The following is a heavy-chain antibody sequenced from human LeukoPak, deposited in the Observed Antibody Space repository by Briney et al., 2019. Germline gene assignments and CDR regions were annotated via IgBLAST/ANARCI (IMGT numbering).Heavy chain of an antibody. CDR1: GASISSSSYY. CDR3: ARGSRSYAFDY. V-gene: IGHV4-39*01. J-gene: IGHJ4*02. Sequence: SETLSLTCTVSGASISSSSYYWGWIRQPPGKGLEWIGSIYYSGSTYYNPSLKSRVTISVGTSKNQFSLKLSSVTAADTAVYYCARGSRSYAFDYWGQGTLVTVSS. D-gene: IGHD3-16*01. CDR2: IYYSGST.